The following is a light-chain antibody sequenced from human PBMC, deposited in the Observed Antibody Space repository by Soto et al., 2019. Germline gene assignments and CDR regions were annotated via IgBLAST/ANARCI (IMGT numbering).Light chain of an antibody. CDR3: QQHNQWPIT. CDR2: AAS. CDR1: QDISNY. Sequence: DIQLTQSPSFLSASVGDRVTIACRASQDISNYLVWYQQKPGKAPKPLIYAASTLQSGVPSRFSGSGSGTEFTLTINSLQSEDSAVYYCQQHNQWPITFGQGTRLEIK. J-gene: IGKJ5*01. V-gene: IGKV1-9*01.